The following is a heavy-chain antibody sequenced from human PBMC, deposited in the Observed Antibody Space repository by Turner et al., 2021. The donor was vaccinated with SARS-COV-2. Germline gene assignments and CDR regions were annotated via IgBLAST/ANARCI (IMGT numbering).Heavy chain of an antibody. J-gene: IGHJ3*02. Sequence: EVQLLESGGGLLQPGGSLRLSCAASGFTFSSYAMSWVRQAPGKGREWVSAISGSGVSTYYADSVKGRFTISRDNSKNTLYLQMNSLRAEDTAVYYCAKGEGYGSGAFDIWGQGTMVTVSS. D-gene: IGHD3-10*01. V-gene: IGHV3-23*01. CDR1: GFTFSSYA. CDR2: ISGSGVST. CDR3: AKGEGYGSGAFDI.